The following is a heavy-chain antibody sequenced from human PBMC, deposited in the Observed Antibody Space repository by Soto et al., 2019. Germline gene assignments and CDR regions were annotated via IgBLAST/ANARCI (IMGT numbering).Heavy chain of an antibody. CDR3: ARHSLIVSPLYILEV. J-gene: IGHJ6*02. V-gene: IGHV5-51*01. D-gene: IGHD2-2*02. Sequence: ESLKISCQATGYNFAIHWIGWVRQLPGKGLEWMGIIFPSDSETRYSPSFRGQVTMSVDKSINTAYLQWRSLKASDTAMYYCARHSLIVSPLYILEVWGHGTTVTVSS. CDR2: IFPSDSET. CDR1: GYNFAIHW.